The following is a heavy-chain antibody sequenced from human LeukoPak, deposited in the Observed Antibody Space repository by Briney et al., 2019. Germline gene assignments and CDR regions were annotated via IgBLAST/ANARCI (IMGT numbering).Heavy chain of an antibody. Sequence: GGSLRLSCAVSGITLSNYGMSWVRQAAGKGLEWVAGISDSGGRTNYADSVKGRLTISRDNPKNTLYLQMNSLRAEDTAVYFCAKRGVVIRVILVGFHKEAYYFDSWGQGALVTVSS. V-gene: IGHV3-23*01. D-gene: IGHD3-22*01. CDR2: ISDSGGRT. CDR3: AKRGVVIRVILVGFHKEAYYFDS. J-gene: IGHJ4*02. CDR1: GITLSNYG.